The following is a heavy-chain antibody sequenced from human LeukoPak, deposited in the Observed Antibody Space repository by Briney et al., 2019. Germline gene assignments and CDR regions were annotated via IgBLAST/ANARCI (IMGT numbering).Heavy chain of an antibody. CDR2: INSDGSST. CDR3: ARVVGESIAVAGNDY. CDR1: GFTFSSYW. J-gene: IGHJ4*02. D-gene: IGHD6-19*01. V-gene: IGHV3-74*01. Sequence: HPGGSLRLSCAASGFTFSSYWMHWVRQAPGKGLVWVSRINSDGSSTSYADSVKGRFTISRDNAKNSLYLQMNSLRAEDTAVYYCARVVGESIAVAGNDYWGQGTLVTVSS.